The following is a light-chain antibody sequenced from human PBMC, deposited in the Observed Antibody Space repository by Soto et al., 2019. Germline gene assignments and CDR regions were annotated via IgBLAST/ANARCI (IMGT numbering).Light chain of an antibody. J-gene: IGKJ2*01. Sequence: DIQLTQSPSLLSASVGDRVAISCRASQGISSYLAWYQQKPGKAPNLLIHGASTLQSGVPSRFSGSRSGTEFTLTISSLQPEDFATYYCQQLDSSPYTFGQGTKLEMK. CDR1: QGISSY. CDR3: QQLDSSPYT. CDR2: GAS. V-gene: IGKV1-9*01.